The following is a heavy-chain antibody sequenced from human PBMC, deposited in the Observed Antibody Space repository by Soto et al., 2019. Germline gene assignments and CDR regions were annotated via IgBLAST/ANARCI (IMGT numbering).Heavy chain of an antibody. CDR3: ARVLYCSGGSCYSWYAFDI. Sequence: SETLSLTCTVSGGSISSYYWSWIRQSPGKGLEWIGYIYYSGSTNYNPSLKSRVTISVDTSKNQFCLKLSSVTAADTAVYYCARVLYCSGGSCYSWYAFDIWGQGTMVTVSS. CDR2: IYYSGST. CDR1: GGSISSYY. V-gene: IGHV4-59*01. D-gene: IGHD2-15*01. J-gene: IGHJ3*02.